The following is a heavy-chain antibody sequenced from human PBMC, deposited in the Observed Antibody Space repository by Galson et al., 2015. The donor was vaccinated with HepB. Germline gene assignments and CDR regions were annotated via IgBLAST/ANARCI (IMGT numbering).Heavy chain of an antibody. CDR2: INPDSGDT. Sequence: SVKVSCKASGFTFADYYIQWVRQAPGQGLEWMGWINPDSGDTMYAQIFQGWVSMTRDTSISTAYMELSGLRSDDTAVYYCARGGRSYYYESSGSDSHIDSWGQGTLVTVS. D-gene: IGHD3-22*01. J-gene: IGHJ4*02. CDR1: GFTFADYY. CDR3: ARGGRSYYYESSGSDSHIDS. V-gene: IGHV1-2*04.